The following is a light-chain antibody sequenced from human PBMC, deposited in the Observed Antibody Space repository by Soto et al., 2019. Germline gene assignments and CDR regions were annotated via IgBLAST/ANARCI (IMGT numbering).Light chain of an antibody. J-gene: IGKJ5*01. Sequence: EIVLTQSPGTLSLSPGERATLSCRGSQSVSSSYLAWYQQTPGQAPRLLIYGASSRATGIPDRFSGSGSGTDFSLTISRLEPEDFAVYYCQHYGNSPITFGQGTRLEIK. V-gene: IGKV3-20*01. CDR2: GAS. CDR3: QHYGNSPIT. CDR1: QSVSSSY.